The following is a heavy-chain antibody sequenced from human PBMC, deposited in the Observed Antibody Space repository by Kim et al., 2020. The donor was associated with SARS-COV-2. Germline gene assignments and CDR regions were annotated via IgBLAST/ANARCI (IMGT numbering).Heavy chain of an antibody. CDR2: ISYDGSNK. V-gene: IGHV3-30*18. D-gene: IGHD3-16*01. Sequence: GGSLRLSCAASGFTFSSYGMHWVRQAPGKGLEWVAVISYDGSNKYYADSVKGRFTISRDNSKNTLYLQMNSLRAEDTAVYYCAKAILGYDYVWGSSKTNYYYGMDVWGQGTTVTVSS. J-gene: IGHJ6*02. CDR1: GFTFSSYG. CDR3: AKAILGYDYVWGSSKTNYYYGMDV.